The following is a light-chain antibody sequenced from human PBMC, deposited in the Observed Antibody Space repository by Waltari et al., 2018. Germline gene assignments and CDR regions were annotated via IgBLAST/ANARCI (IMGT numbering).Light chain of an antibody. J-gene: IGKJ2*01. CDR2: WVS. V-gene: IGKV4-1*01. CDR3: QQYYSTPDT. CDR1: QSVLYSSNNKNY. Sequence: DIVMTQSPDSLAVSLGERATINCKSGQSVLYSSNNKNYLAWYQQKPGQPPKLLIYWVSTRDSGVPDRFSGSGSGTDFTLTISSLQAEDVAVYYCQQYYSTPDTFGQGTKLEIK.